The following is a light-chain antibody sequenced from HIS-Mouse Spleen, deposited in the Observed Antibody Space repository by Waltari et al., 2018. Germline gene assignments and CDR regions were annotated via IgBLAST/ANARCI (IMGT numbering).Light chain of an antibody. J-gene: IGLJ2*01. V-gene: IGLV2-11*01. CDR1: SIDVGGYND. Sequence: HSSLTQPRSVSGSPGKAATISCTGTSIDVGGYNDVSWYQQHPGKAPKLMIYDVSKRPSGVPDRFSGSKSGNTASLTISGLQAEDEADYYCCSYAGSYTLVFGGGTKVTVL. CDR3: CSYAGSYTLV. CDR2: DVS.